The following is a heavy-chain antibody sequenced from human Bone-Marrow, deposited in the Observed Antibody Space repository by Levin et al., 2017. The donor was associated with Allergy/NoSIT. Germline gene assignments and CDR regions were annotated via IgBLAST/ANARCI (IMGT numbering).Heavy chain of an antibody. D-gene: IGHD3-22*01. Sequence: GGSLRLSCAGSGFTFSTFWMSWVRQAPGKALEWVANINGDGSEKYYVDSVKGRFTISRDNDKNSVYLQMNSLRAEDTAVYYCARDLGGYYYNYCGQGTLVTVSS. J-gene: IGHJ4*02. CDR1: GFTFSTFW. V-gene: IGHV3-7*01. CDR2: INGDGSEK. CDR3: ARDLGGYYYNY.